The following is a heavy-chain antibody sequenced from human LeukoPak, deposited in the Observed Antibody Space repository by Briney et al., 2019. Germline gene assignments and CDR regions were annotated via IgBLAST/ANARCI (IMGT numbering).Heavy chain of an antibody. D-gene: IGHD2-15*01. J-gene: IGHJ5*02. V-gene: IGHV5-10-1*01. CDR3: ARQYCSGGSCYPNWFDP. Sequence: GESLRISCKGSGYSFTSYWISWVRQMPGKGLEWMGRIDPSDSYTNYSLSFQGHVTISADKSISTAYLQWSSLKASDTAMYYCARQYCSGGSCYPNWFDPWGQGTLVTVSS. CDR2: IDPSDSYT. CDR1: GYSFTSYW.